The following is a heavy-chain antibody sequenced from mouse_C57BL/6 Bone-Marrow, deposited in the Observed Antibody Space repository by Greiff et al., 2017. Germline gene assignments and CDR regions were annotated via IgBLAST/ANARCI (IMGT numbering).Heavy chain of an antibody. CDR2: IAPSDSYT. Sequence: QVQLQQSGAELVMPGASVKLSCKASGYTFTSYWMHWVKQRPGQGLEWIGEIAPSDSYTNYNQKFKGKSTLTVDKSSSTAYMQLSSLTSEDSAVYYCARDSYYYGSSYPFAYWGQGTLVTVSA. D-gene: IGHD1-1*01. V-gene: IGHV1-69*01. J-gene: IGHJ3*01. CDR1: GYTFTSYW. CDR3: ARDSYYYGSSYPFAY.